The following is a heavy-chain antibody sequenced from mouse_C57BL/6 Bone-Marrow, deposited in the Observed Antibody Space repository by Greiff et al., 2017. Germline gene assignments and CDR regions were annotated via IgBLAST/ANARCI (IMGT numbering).Heavy chain of an antibody. V-gene: IGHV5-16*01. CDR3: AREDGSSYNYAMDY. CDR2: INYDGSST. CDR1: GFTFSDYY. J-gene: IGHJ4*01. D-gene: IGHD1-1*01. Sequence: EVQRVESEGGLVQPGSSMKLSCTASGFTFSDYYMAWVRQVPEKGLEWVANINYDGSSTYYLDSLKSRFIISRDNAKNILYLQMSSLKSEDTATYYCAREDGSSYNYAMDYWGQGTPVTVSS.